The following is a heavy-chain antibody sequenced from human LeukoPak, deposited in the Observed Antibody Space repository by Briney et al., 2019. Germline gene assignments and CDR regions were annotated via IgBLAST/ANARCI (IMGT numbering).Heavy chain of an antibody. CDR2: IYYSGST. CDR3: ARGLRGEDIVVVPAAINWFDP. J-gene: IGHJ5*02. D-gene: IGHD2-2*01. Sequence: SETLSLTCTVSGYSISSGYYWGWIRQPPGKGLEWIGSIYYSGSTYYNPSLKSRVTISVDTSKNQFSLKLSSVTAADTAVYYCARGLRGEDIVVVPAAINWFDPWGQGTLVTVSS. V-gene: IGHV4-38-2*02. CDR1: GYSISSGYY.